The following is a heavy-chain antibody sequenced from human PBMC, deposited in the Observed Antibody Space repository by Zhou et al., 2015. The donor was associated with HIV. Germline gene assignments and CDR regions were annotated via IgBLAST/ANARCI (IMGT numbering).Heavy chain of an antibody. D-gene: IGHD3-16*01. V-gene: IGHV1-69*01. CDR3: ARGRSRATFQTQNAFDI. CDR1: GGTFSSYA. J-gene: IGHJ3*02. CDR2: IIPIFGTA. Sequence: QVQLVQSGAEVKKPGSSVKVSCKASGGTFSSYAISWVRQAPGQGLEWMGGIIPIFGTANYAQKFQGRVTITADESTSTAYMELSSLRSEDTAVYYCARGRSRATFQTQNAFDIWGQGTMVTVS.